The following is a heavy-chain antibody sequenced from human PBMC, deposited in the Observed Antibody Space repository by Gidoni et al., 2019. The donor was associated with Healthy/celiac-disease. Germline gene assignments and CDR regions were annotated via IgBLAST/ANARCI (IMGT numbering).Heavy chain of an antibody. J-gene: IGHJ3*01. Sequence: QVQLVESWGGVVQPWGSLRLYCSASGFTFSRSALHWVRQAPGKGLEWVAVISYDGSNKYYADSVKGRFTISRDNSKNTLYLQMNSLRAEDTAVYYCARGRYYYDSSGYSLSWGQGTMVTVSS. D-gene: IGHD3-22*01. CDR3: ARGRYYYDSSGYSLS. CDR2: ISYDGSNK. CDR1: GFTFSRSA. V-gene: IGHV3-30-3*01.